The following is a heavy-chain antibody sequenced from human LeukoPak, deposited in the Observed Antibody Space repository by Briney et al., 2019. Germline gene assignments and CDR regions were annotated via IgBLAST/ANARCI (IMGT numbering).Heavy chain of an antibody. CDR2: IYFTGRT. CDR1: GGSISTYY. CDR3: ARGSGSTDDY. D-gene: IGHD1-26*01. J-gene: IGHJ4*02. V-gene: IGHV4-59*01. Sequence: PSETLSLTCTVSGGSISTYYWSWIRLPPGKGLEWIAYIYFTGRTQYNPSLKNRVTISVDTSKNQFSLRLSSVTPADTAVYYCARGSGSTDDYWGQGTLVTVSS.